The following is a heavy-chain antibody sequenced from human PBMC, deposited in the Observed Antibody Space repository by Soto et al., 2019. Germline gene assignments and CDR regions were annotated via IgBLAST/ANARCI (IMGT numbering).Heavy chain of an antibody. D-gene: IGHD1-1*01. CDR3: ARGSWDDVSRHYSTDV. Sequence: QEQLQQSGPGLVKPSQTLSLTCDISGDSVSSNSAAWNWIRQTPSRGLEWLGRTYYKSKWYYDYAVSVKSRIIVNPDTSKNQFSLHLNSVTHEDTAVYYCARGSWDDVSRHYSTDVWGKGTTVTVSS. J-gene: IGHJ6*03. V-gene: IGHV6-1*01. CDR1: GDSVSSNSAA. CDR2: TYYKSKWYY.